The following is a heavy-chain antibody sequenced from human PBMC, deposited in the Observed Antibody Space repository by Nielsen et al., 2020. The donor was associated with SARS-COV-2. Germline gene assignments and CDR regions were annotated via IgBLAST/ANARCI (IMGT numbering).Heavy chain of an antibody. Sequence: ASVKVPCKASGYTFTSYAMNWVRQAPGQGLEWMGWINTNTGNPTYAQGFTGRFVFSLDTSVSTAYLQISSLKAEDTAVYYCARVGRGDYTGYYYMDVWGKGTTVTVSS. CDR2: INTNTGNP. CDR1: GYTFTSYA. V-gene: IGHV7-4-1*02. CDR3: ARVGRGDYTGYYYMDV. D-gene: IGHD4-17*01. J-gene: IGHJ6*03.